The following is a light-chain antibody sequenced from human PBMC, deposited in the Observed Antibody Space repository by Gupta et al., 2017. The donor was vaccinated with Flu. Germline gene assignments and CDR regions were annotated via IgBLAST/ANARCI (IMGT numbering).Light chain of an antibody. Sequence: AALGHLASSYCRSSSGMVCSDVNSYLHWFQQRPGQTPRRLIYEVSYRDSGVPDRFSGSGSGTDFTLNISRVEAEDVGIYYCKQGRNWPRTFGQGTKVEVK. V-gene: IGKV2-30*01. CDR2: EVS. CDR3: KQGRNWPRT. J-gene: IGKJ1*01. CDR1: SGMVCSDVNSY.